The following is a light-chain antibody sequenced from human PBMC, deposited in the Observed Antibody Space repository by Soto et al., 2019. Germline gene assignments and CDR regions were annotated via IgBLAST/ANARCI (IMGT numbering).Light chain of an antibody. CDR2: DAS. CDR1: EKINKW. V-gene: IGKV1-5*01. J-gene: IGKJ1*01. CDR3: QQCNSYPWT. Sequence: DIQMTQSPSTLSASVGDRVTITCRASEKINKWLAWYQQKPGKTPMLLISDASSLVSGVPSRFSGGGSGTEFTLTISSLQPDDFATYYCQQCNSYPWTFGQGAKVEIK.